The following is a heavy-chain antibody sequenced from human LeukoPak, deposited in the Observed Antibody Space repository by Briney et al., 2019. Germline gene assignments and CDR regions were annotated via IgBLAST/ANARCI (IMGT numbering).Heavy chain of an antibody. V-gene: IGHV4-4*02. J-gene: IGHJ4*02. CDR2: IYHSGST. CDR1: GGSISSSNW. Sequence: SETLSLTCAVSGGSISSSNWWRWVRQPPGKGLEWIGEIYHSGSTNYNPSLKSRVTISVDKSKNQFSLKLSSVTAADTAVYYCASWSHGSYSYYFDYWGQGTLVTVSS. CDR3: ASWSHGSYSYYFDY. D-gene: IGHD1-26*01.